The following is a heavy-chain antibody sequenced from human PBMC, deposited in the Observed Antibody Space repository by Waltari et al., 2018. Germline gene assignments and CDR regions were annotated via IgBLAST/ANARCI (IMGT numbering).Heavy chain of an antibody. CDR1: GGSISSSSYY. Sequence: QLQLQESGPGLVKPSETLSLTCTVSGGSISSSSYYWGWIRQPPGKGLEWIGSIYYSGSTYYNPSRKSRDTISGDTSKNQFSRKLSAVTAADTAVYYWARDLYCSGGSGDSGVYWYFDLWGRGTQVTVSS. J-gene: IGHJ2*01. D-gene: IGHD2-15*01. CDR3: ARDLYCSGGSGDSGVYWYFDL. V-gene: IGHV4-39*07. CDR2: IYYSGST.